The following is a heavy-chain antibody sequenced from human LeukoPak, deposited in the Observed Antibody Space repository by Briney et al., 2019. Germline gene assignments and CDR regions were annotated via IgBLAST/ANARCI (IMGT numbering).Heavy chain of an antibody. CDR3: ARGTKSPILRYFDWLSLNY. CDR1: GGSISSDTFY. CDR2: IYTGGST. Sequence: PSETLSLTCTVSGGSISSDTFYWSWIRQPAGKGLEWIGRIYTGGSTNYNPSLKSRVTISVDMSKKQFSLNLRSVTAADTAVYYCARGTKSPILRYFDWLSLNYWGQGILVTVSS. D-gene: IGHD3-9*01. J-gene: IGHJ4*02. V-gene: IGHV4-61*02.